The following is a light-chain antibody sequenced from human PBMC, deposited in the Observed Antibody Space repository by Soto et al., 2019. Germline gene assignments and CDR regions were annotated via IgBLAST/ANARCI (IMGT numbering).Light chain of an antibody. CDR2: GAS. CDR3: QQRSNWPPLT. Sequence: EIVLTQSPGTLSLSPGERATLSCRASQSVSSSNLAWYQQKPGQAPRLLIYGASSRATGIPGRFSGSGSGTDFTLTISRLEPEDFAVYYCQQRSNWPPLTFGGGTKVEIK. J-gene: IGKJ4*01. CDR1: QSVSSSN. V-gene: IGKV3D-20*02.